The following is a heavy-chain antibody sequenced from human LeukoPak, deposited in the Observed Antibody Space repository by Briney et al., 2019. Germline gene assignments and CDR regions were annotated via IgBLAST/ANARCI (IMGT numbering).Heavy chain of an antibody. J-gene: IGHJ3*02. CDR2: IYYSGST. CDR1: GGSISSYY. CDR3: VRAHYDFWSGYPILDAFDI. V-gene: IGHV4-59*01. Sequence: SETLSLTCTVSGGSISSYYWSWIRQPPGKGLEWIGYIYYSGSTNYNPSLKSRVTISVDTSKNQFSLKLSSVTAADTAVYYCVRAHYDFWSGYPILDAFDIWGQGTMVTVSS. D-gene: IGHD3-3*01.